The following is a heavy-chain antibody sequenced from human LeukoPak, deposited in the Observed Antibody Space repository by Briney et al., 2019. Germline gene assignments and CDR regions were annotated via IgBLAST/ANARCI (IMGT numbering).Heavy chain of an antibody. J-gene: IGHJ6*02. V-gene: IGHV3-23*01. D-gene: IGHD1-26*01. CDR3: AKGGSYRYYYYGMDV. CDR2: ISGSGGST. Sequence: GGSLRLSCAASGFTFKNAWMDWVRQAPGKGLEWVSAISGSGGSTYYADSVKGRFTISRDNSKNTLYLQMNSLRAEDTAVYYCAKGGSYRYYYYGMDVWGQGTTVTVSS. CDR1: GFTFKNAW.